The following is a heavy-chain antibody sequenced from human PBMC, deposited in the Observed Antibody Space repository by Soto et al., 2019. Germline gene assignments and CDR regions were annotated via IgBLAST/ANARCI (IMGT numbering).Heavy chain of an antibody. CDR1: GFSFINSA. CDR2: ISYDGSNK. V-gene: IGHV3-30-3*01. J-gene: IGHJ4*02. D-gene: IGHD3-3*01. Sequence: GGSLRLSSGPSGFSFINSAMHWVRQPPGKGLEWVAVISYDGSNKYYADSVKGRFTISRDNSKNTLYLQMNSLRAEDTAVYYCARDKRDLRFLEWSYYFDYWGQGTLVTVSS. CDR3: ARDKRDLRFLEWSYYFDY.